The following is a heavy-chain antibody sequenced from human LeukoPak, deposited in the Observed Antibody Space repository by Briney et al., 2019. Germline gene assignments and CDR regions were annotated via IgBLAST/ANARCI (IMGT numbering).Heavy chain of an antibody. CDR2: VSCPGDTT. V-gene: IGHV3-23*01. D-gene: IGHD3-22*01. J-gene: IGHJ4*02. CDR1: GFTFTNYA. CDR3: ASRRSGNYFATFDY. Sequence: GGSLRLSCAASGFTFTNYAMNGVRQSPGKGLEWVSTVSCPGDTTYYADSVEGRFTIPRDNSKNTVYLQMTSLRAEDSAVSYCASRRSGNYFATFDYWGQGTLVTVSS.